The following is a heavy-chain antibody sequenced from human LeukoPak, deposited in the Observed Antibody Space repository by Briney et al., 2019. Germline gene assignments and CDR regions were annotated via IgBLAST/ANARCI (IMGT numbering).Heavy chain of an antibody. V-gene: IGHV1-18*01. CDR3: ARGGTGCSSASCPPNWFDP. CDR2: ISAYNGNT. CDR1: GYTFTSYG. D-gene: IGHD2-2*01. Sequence: ASVKVSCKASGYTFTSYGISWVRQALGQGLEWMGWISAYNGNTNYAQKLQGRVTMTTDTSTSTAYMELRSLRSDDTAVYYCARGGTGCSSASCPPNWFDPWGQGTLVTVSS. J-gene: IGHJ5*02.